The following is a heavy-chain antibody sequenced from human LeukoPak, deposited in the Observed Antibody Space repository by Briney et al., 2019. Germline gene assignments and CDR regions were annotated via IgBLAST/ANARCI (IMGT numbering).Heavy chain of an antibody. Sequence: ALVKVSCKASGYTFTRDYIHWVRQVFGQGLEWMGIINPSGGSATYAQKFQGRVTMTREMSTSTVYMELSSLKSEDTAVYYCARGTIEGFDPWGQGTLVTVSS. CDR1: GYTFTRDY. V-gene: IGHV1-46*01. D-gene: IGHD1-7*01. J-gene: IGHJ5*02. CDR2: INPSGGSA. CDR3: ARGTIEGFDP.